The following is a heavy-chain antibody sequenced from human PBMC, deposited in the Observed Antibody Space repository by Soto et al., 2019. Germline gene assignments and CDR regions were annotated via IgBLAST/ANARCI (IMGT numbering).Heavy chain of an antibody. CDR2: VYYNENT. CDR1: GGSINSYW. J-gene: IGHJ5*02. CDR3: ARRERYYGSPGWFDP. D-gene: IGHD3-10*01. Sequence: ETLSLTCSVSGGSINSYWWSWIRQPAGKGLEWIGTVYYNENTYYNPSLKSRVTITVDTAKNQFSLNLRSVTAADTAMYFCARRERYYGSPGWFDPWGPGTLVTVSS. V-gene: IGHV4-59*04.